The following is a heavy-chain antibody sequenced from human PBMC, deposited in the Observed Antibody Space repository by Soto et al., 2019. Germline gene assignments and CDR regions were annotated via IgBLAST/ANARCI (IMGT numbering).Heavy chain of an antibody. CDR3: ARDGTYYDFWRRDYYYMDV. CDR1: GYTFTSYY. CDR2: INPSGGST. D-gene: IGHD3-3*01. J-gene: IGHJ6*03. V-gene: IGHV1-46*03. Sequence: QVQLVQSGAEVKKPGASVKVSCKASGYTFTSYYMHWVRQAPGQGLEWMGIINPSGGSTSYAQKFQGRVTMTRETSTSTVYMELSSLRSEDTAVYYCARDGTYYDFWRRDYYYMDVWGKGTTVTVSS.